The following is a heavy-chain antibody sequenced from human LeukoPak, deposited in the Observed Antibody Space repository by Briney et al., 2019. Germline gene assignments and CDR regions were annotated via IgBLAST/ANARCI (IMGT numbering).Heavy chain of an antibody. CDR3: ARVGLRGRYYYGSGSYILYFDY. J-gene: IGHJ4*02. V-gene: IGHV3-30*04. CDR1: GFTFSSYA. Sequence: GGSLRLSCAASGFTFSSYAMHWVRQAPGKGLEWVAVISYDGSNKYYADSVKGRFTISRDNSKNTLYLQMNSLRAEDTAVYYCARVGLRGRYYYGSGSYILYFDYWGRGTLVTVSS. D-gene: IGHD3-10*01. CDR2: ISYDGSNK.